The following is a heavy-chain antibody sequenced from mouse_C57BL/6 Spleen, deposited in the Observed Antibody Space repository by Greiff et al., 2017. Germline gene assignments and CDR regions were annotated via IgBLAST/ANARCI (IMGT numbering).Heavy chain of an antibody. V-gene: IGHV1-59*01. CDR2: IDPSDSYT. J-gene: IGHJ2*01. Sequence: QVQLQQPGAELVRPGTSVKLSCKASGYTFTSYWMHWVKQRPGQGLEWIGVIDPSDSYTNYNQKFKGKATLTVDTPSSTAYMQLSSLTSEDSAVYYCARRSFDYWGQGTTLTVSS. CDR3: ARRSFDY. CDR1: GYTFTSYW.